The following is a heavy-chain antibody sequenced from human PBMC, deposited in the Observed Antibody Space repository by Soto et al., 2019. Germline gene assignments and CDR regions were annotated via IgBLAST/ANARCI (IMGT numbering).Heavy chain of an antibody. CDR3: ARQRRGGYWFDP. V-gene: IGHV4-30-4*01. CDR2: VYYTETT. Sequence: PSETLSLTCAVSGFSVTNGDYYWTWLRQSPGKGLEWIGNVYYTETTNYNPSLNSRLSISIDTSRNQFSLQLTSVTAADTAIYYCARQRRGGYWFDPWGQGTLVTVSS. CDR1: GFSVTNGDYY. J-gene: IGHJ5*02.